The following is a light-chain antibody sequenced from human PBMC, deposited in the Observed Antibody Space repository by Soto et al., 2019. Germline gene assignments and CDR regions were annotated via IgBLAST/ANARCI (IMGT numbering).Light chain of an antibody. V-gene: IGLV1-40*01. CDR3: QSYDSSLNGYV. CDR2: ADK. Sequence: QSAVTQAPSVSGTPGQRVTISCSGSSSNIESNWVYWYQQLPGTAPKLLIYADKYRPSGVPDRFSGSKSGTSASLAITGLQAEDEADYYCQSYDSSLNGYVFGTGTKLTVL. J-gene: IGLJ1*01. CDR1: SSNIESNW.